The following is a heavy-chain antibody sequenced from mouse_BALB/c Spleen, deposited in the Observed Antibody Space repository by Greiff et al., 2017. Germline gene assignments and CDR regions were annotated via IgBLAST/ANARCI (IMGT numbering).Heavy chain of an antibody. CDR1: GYSFTGYF. CDR3: ARGGYGYDGGWYFDV. J-gene: IGHJ1*01. Sequence: EVQLQQSGPELVKPGASVKISCKASGYSFTGYFMNWVMQSHGKSLEWIGRINPYNGDTFYNQKFKGKATLTVDKSSSTAHMELRSLASEDSAVYYCARGGYGYDGGWYFDVWGAGTTVTVSS. CDR2: INPYNGDT. D-gene: IGHD2-2*01. V-gene: IGHV1-20*02.